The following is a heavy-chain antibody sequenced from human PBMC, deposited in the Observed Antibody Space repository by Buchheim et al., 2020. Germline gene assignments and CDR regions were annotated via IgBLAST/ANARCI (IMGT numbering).Heavy chain of an antibody. J-gene: IGHJ6*02. CDR1: GFTFSSYA. CDR3: ARNLGYCSSTSCTLYYYYGMDV. CDR2: ISYDGSNK. D-gene: IGHD2-2*03. Sequence: QVQLVESGGGVVQPGRSLRLSCAASGFTFSSYAMHWVRQAPGKGLEWVAVISYDGSNKYYADSVKGRFTISRENSKNTLDLQMNSLRAEDTAVYYCARNLGYCSSTSCTLYYYYGMDVWGQGTT. V-gene: IGHV3-30*04.